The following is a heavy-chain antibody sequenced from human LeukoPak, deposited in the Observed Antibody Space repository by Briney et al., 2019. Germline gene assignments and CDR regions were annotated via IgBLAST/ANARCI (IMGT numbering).Heavy chain of an antibody. Sequence: ASVKVSCTASGYTFTRYYMHWVRQAPGQGLEWMGWINPNSGGTNYAQKFQGRVTMTRDTSISTAYMELSRLRSDDTAVYYCARVPIAARLGTTFDPWGQGTLVTVSS. CDR1: GYTFTRYY. CDR2: INPNSGGT. V-gene: IGHV1-2*02. CDR3: ARVPIAARLGTTFDP. D-gene: IGHD6-6*01. J-gene: IGHJ5*02.